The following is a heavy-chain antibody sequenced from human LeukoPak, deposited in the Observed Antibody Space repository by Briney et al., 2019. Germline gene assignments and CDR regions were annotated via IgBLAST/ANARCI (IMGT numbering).Heavy chain of an antibody. J-gene: IGHJ4*02. CDR2: IRYDGSNK. V-gene: IGHV3-30*02. CDR1: GFSFSNYD. Sequence: GGSLRLSCAASGFSFSNYDMHWVRQAPGKGLEWVAFIRYDGSNKYYADSVKGRFTISRDNSKNTLYLQMKSLRAEDTAVYYCAKDFWSSSNYFDYWGQGTLVTVSS. CDR3: AKDFWSSSNYFDY. D-gene: IGHD6-6*01.